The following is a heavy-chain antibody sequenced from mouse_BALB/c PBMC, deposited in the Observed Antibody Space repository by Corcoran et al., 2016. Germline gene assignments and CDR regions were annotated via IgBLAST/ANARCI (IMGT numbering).Heavy chain of an antibody. CDR1: GYSITSGYY. D-gene: IGHD1-1*01. CDR3: ARDYYGSSYFDY. CDR2: ISYDGSN. J-gene: IGHJ2*01. V-gene: IGHV3-6*02. Sequence: DVQLQESGPGLVKPSQSLSLTCSVTGYSITSGYYWNWIRQFPGNKLEWMGNISYDGSNNYNPSLKNRISITRDTSKNQFFLKLNSVTTEDTATYYCARDYYGSSYFDYWGQGTTLTVSS.